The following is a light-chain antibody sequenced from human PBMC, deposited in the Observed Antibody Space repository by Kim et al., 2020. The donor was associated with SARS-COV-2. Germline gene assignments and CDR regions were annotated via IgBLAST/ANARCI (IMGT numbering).Light chain of an antibody. CDR2: EVS. J-gene: IGLJ1*01. CDR3: TSYAGSNNPYV. Sequence: QSVTISCTGTSSDVGGYNYVSWYKQHPGKAPKLMIYEVSKRPSGVPDRFSGSKSGNSASLTVSGLQAEDEADYYCTSYAGSNNPYVFGTGTKVTVL. CDR1: SSDVGGYNY. V-gene: IGLV2-8*01.